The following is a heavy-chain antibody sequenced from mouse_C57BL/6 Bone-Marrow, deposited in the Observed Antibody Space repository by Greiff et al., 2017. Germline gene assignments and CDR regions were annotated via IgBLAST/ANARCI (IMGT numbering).Heavy chain of an antibody. CDR2: ISSGSSTI. D-gene: IGHD1-1*01. CDR3: ATHYGSSNWYFDV. V-gene: IGHV5-17*01. CDR1: GFTFSDYG. J-gene: IGHJ1*03. Sequence: EVKLVESGGGLVKPGGSLKLSCAASGFTFSDYGMHWVRQAPEKGLEWVAYISSGSSTIYYADTVKGRFTISRDNAKNTLFLQMTSLRSEDTAMYYCATHYGSSNWYFDVWGTGTTVTVSS.